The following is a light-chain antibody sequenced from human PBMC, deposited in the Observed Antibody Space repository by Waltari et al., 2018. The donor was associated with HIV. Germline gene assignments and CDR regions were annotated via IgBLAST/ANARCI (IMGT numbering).Light chain of an antibody. CDR1: YRFAGN. CDR2: DAS. CDR3: QQYNHWPRT. Sequence: EIVMTQSPATLSVSLGEKATLSCKASYRFAGNLAWYQQKPGQAPRLLIHDASTRAAGIPARFSGSGSGTEFSLSISSLQSEDSAIYYCQQYNHWPRTFGQGTKVEIK. J-gene: IGKJ1*01. V-gene: IGKV3-15*01.